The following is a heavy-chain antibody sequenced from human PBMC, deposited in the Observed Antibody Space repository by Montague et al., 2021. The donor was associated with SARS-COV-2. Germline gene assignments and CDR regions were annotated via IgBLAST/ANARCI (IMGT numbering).Heavy chain of an antibody. CDR1: GGSISSSSYY. Sequence: SETLSLTCTVSGGSISSSSYYWGWLRQPPGKGLEWIGSIYYNGSTYYNPSLKSRVTISVDTSKNQFSLKLSSVTAADTAVYYCARDTRIAMLVVVTRYGLDVWGQGTTVTVSS. J-gene: IGHJ6*02. D-gene: IGHD3-22*01. CDR3: ARDTRIAMLVVVTRYGLDV. V-gene: IGHV4-39*07. CDR2: IYYNGST.